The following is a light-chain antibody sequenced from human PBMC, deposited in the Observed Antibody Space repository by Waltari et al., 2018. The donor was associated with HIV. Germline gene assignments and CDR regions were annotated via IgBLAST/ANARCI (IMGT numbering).Light chain of an antibody. J-gene: IGLJ2*01. CDR2: EGS. V-gene: IGLV2-14*02. Sequence: QSALTQPASVSGSPGQSITISCTGASSDIGSYYLVSWYLQHPGKAPKFMIYEGSKRPSGISNRFSGSKSGNTASLTVSGLQPEDEADYYCSSHAGSKVVFGGGTRLTVL. CDR3: SSHAGSKVV. CDR1: SSDIGSYYL.